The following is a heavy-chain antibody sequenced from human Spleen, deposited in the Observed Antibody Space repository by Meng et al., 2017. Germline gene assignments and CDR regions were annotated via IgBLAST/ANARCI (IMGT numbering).Heavy chain of an antibody. D-gene: IGHD3-3*01. Sequence: GGSLRLSCAASGFTFSDYYMSWIRQAPGKGLEWVSYISSSGSTIYYADSVKGRFTISRDNAKNSLYLQMNSLRAEDTAVYYCARDIGGSVIPRMYYDFWSGYPEGGMDVWGQGTMVTVSS. CDR1: GFTFSDYY. J-gene: IGHJ6*02. CDR2: ISSSGSTI. V-gene: IGHV3-11*04. CDR3: ARDIGGSVIPRMYYDFWSGYPEGGMDV.